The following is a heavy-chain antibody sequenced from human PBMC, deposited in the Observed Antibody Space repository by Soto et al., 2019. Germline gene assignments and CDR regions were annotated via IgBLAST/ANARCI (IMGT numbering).Heavy chain of an antibody. D-gene: IGHD5-12*01. CDR1: GGTFSSYA. Sequence: SVKVPCKASGGTFSSYAIGWVRQAPGQGLEWMGGIIPIFGTANYAQKFQGRVTITADESTSTAYMELSSLRSEDTAVYYCARDKDRDGYNFDYWGQGTLVTVSS. CDR3: ARDKDRDGYNFDY. J-gene: IGHJ4*02. V-gene: IGHV1-69*13. CDR2: IIPIFGTA.